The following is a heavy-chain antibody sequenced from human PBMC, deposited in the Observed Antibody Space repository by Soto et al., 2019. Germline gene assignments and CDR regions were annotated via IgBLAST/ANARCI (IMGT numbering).Heavy chain of an antibody. Sequence: TLSLTCTVSGGSISSFVYYWSWIRQHPGKGLEWIGYIYYSGSTYYNPSLKSRVTISVDTSKNQFSLKLSSVTAADTAVYYCARRVSVPAARNWFDPWGQGTLVTVSS. CDR1: GGSISSFVYY. V-gene: IGHV4-31*03. D-gene: IGHD2-2*01. J-gene: IGHJ5*02. CDR2: IYYSGST. CDR3: ARRVSVPAARNWFDP.